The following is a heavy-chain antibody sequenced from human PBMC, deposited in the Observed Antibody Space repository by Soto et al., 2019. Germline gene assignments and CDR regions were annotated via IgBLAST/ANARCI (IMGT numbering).Heavy chain of an antibody. CDR2: ISYDGSNK. V-gene: IGHV3-33*05. Sequence: GGSLRLSCAASGFTFSSYGMHWVRQAPGKGLEWVAVISYDGSNKYYADSVKGRFTISRDNSKNSLYLQMNSLRDEDTAVYYCARDKDSSGWYNWFDPWGQGTLVTVSS. D-gene: IGHD6-19*01. CDR1: GFTFSSYG. CDR3: ARDKDSSGWYNWFDP. J-gene: IGHJ5*02.